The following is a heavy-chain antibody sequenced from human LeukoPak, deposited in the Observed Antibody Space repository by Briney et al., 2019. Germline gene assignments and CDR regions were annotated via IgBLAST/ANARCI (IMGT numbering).Heavy chain of an antibody. J-gene: IGHJ4*02. CDR2: INPNSGGT. D-gene: IGHD6-13*01. V-gene: IGHV1-2*02. CDR3: ARGRGIAADTDY. CDR1: GYTFTGYY. Sequence: ASVKVSCKASGYTFTGYYMHWVRQAPGQGLEWMGWINPNSGGTNYAQKFQGRVTMTRDTSISTAYMELSSLRSEDTAVYYCARGRGIAADTDYWGQGTLVTVSS.